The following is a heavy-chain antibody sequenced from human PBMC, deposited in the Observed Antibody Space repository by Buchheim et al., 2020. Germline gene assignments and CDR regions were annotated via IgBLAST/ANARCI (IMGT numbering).Heavy chain of an antibody. CDR1: GDSVSSGNW. Sequence: QVQLQESGPGLVKPSGTLSLTCAVSGDSVSSGNWWNWVRQPPGKGLEWIGEIDHSGFTKYNPSLKSRVTIELDKPKNQFSLKLTSVTAADTAVYYCARDSGYRSEYWGQGTL. CDR2: IDHSGFT. J-gene: IGHJ4*02. D-gene: IGHD5-18*01. CDR3: ARDSGYRSEY. V-gene: IGHV4-4*02.